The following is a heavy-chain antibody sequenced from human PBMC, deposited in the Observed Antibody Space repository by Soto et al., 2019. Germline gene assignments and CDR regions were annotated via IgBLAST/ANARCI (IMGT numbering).Heavy chain of an antibody. CDR3: ARVYSYGLRVVSPRARYGMDV. Sequence: SVKVSCKASGYTFTSYGISWVRQAPGQGLEWMGGIIPIFGTANYAQKFQGRVTITADESTSTAYMELSSLRSEDTAVYYCARVYSYGLRVVSPRARYGMDVWGQGTTVTVSS. CDR2: IIPIFGTA. D-gene: IGHD5-18*01. V-gene: IGHV1-69*13. J-gene: IGHJ6*02. CDR1: GYTFTSYG.